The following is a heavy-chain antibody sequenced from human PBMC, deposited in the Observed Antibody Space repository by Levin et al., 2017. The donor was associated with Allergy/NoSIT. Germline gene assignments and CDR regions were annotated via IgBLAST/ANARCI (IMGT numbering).Heavy chain of an antibody. Sequence: SLKISCAASGFTFDDYAMHWVRQAPGKGLEWVSGISWNSGSIGYADSVKGRFTISRDNAKNSLYLQMNSLRAEDTALYYCAKDIKGITMVRGVIRYYYGMDGWGQGTTVTVSS. D-gene: IGHD3-10*01. CDR2: ISWNSGSI. J-gene: IGHJ6*02. V-gene: IGHV3-9*01. CDR1: GFTFDDYA. CDR3: AKDIKGITMVRGVIRYYYGMDG.